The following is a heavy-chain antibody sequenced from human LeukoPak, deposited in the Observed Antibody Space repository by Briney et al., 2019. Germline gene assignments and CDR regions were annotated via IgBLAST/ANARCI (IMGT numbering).Heavy chain of an antibody. CDR3: ARGRYYYDSGGYQSPYYYMDV. CDR1: GGSISINSYY. V-gene: IGHV4-39*01. CDR2: IYHNGST. J-gene: IGHJ6*03. D-gene: IGHD3-22*01. Sequence: PSETLSLTCTVSGGSISINSYYWGWIRQPPGKGLEWIGSIYHNGSTYYNPSLRSRLTISVDTSKNQFSLKLSSVTAADTAVYYCARGRYYYDSGGYQSPYYYMDVWGKGTTVTASS.